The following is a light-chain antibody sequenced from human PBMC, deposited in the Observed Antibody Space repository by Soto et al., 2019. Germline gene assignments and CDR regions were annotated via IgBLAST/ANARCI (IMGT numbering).Light chain of an antibody. CDR1: SSDVGGYNY. V-gene: IGLV2-14*03. Sequence: QSVLTQPAXVSGSPGQSITISCTGTSSDVGGYNYVSWYQHHPGKAPKLIIYDVSNRPSGVSNRFSGSKSGNTASLTISGLQPEDEADYYCSSYTTSNARQIVFGTGTKVTVL. CDR3: SSYTTSNARQIV. CDR2: DVS. J-gene: IGLJ1*01.